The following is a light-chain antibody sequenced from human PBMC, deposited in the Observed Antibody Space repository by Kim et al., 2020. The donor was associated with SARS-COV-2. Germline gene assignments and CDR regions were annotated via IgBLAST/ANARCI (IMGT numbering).Light chain of an antibody. CDR3: GTWDSSLSAWV. CDR2: DNN. V-gene: IGLV1-51*01. J-gene: IGLJ3*02. Sequence: KLTISGSGSVSNIGNNYVSWNQQRPGTAPKLLIYDNNKRPSGIPDRFSGSKSGTSATLGITGLQTGDEADYYCGTWDSSLSAWVFGGGTQLTVL. CDR1: VSNIGNNY.